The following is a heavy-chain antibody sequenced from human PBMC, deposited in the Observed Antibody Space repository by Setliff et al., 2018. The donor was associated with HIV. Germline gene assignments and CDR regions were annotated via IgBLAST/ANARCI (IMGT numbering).Heavy chain of an antibody. Sequence: SETLSLTCSVSGVSINRTDHYWGWIRQSPGKRLEWIGSVSQSGSTYYNPSLKSRITISVDRSKNLFSLKLTSVTAPDTAMYYCARPIPYGLDWYFDLWGRGTLVTVSS. CDR1: GVSINRTDHY. V-gene: IGHV4-39*01. D-gene: IGHD4-17*01. J-gene: IGHJ2*01. CDR2: VSQSGST. CDR3: ARPIPYGLDWYFDL.